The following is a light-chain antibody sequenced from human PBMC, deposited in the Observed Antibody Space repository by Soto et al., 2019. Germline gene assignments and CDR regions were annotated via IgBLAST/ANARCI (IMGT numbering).Light chain of an antibody. CDR3: QHYDASQWT. CDR2: GAS. V-gene: IGKV3-20*01. J-gene: IGKJ1*01. Sequence: EIGLTQSPGTLSLAPGERATRSCRASQKVSSNDLTWYQQKPGQAPRLLIYGASSRATGIPDRFSGSGSGTDFTLTISRLEPEDFAVYYCQHYDASQWTFGQGTKVDIK. CDR1: QKVSSND.